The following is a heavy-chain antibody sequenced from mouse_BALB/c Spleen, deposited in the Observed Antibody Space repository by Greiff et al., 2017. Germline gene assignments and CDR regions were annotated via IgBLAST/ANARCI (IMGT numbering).Heavy chain of an antibody. CDR2: ISSGGST. CDR1: GFTFSSYA. Sequence: EVNVVESGGGLVKPGGSLKLSCAASGFTFSSYAMSWVRQTPEKRLEWVASISSGGSTYYPDSVKGRFTISRDNARNILYLQMSRLRSEDTAMYYCARELRGFAYWGQGTLVTVSA. D-gene: IGHD1-1*01. V-gene: IGHV5-6-5*01. CDR3: ARELRGFAY. J-gene: IGHJ3*01.